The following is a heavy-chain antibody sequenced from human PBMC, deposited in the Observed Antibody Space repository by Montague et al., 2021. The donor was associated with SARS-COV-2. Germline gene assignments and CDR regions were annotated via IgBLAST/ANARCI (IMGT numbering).Heavy chain of an antibody. Sequence: SETLSLTCAVYGGPLSGYYWSWIRQPPEKGLEWIGEINHSANTKYNPSLKSPVTISIDTSKNQFSLKMTSVTAADTATYYCASGIYPSGSYYNRYYYGLNIWGPGTTVIVSS. CDR3: ASGIYPSGSYYNRYYYGLNI. D-gene: IGHD3-10*01. J-gene: IGHJ6*02. CDR1: GGPLSGYY. V-gene: IGHV4-34*01. CDR2: INHSANT.